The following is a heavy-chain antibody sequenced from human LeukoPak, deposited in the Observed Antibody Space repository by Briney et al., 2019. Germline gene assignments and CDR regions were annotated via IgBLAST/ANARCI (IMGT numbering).Heavy chain of an antibody. CDR2: ISGSGGST. D-gene: IGHD2-2*01. V-gene: IGHV3-23*01. CDR3: ANLCCSSTGCYRMGY. Sequence: GGSLRLSCAASGFTFSSYAMSWVRQAPGKGLEWVSAISGSGGSTYYADSVKGRFTISRDNSKNTLYLQMNSLRAEDTAVYYCANLCCSSTGCYRMGYWGQGTLVTVSS. J-gene: IGHJ4*02. CDR1: GFTFSSYA.